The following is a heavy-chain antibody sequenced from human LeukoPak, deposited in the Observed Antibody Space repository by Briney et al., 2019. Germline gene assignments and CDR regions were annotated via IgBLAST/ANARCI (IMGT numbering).Heavy chain of an antibody. Sequence: PGGSLRLSCAASGFTFSTYNMNWVRQAPGRGLEWVSSITSTSSYIYYADSVKGRFTISRDNDKNSLYLQMNSLRAEDTAVYYCARSSSGSGGYYMDVWGKGTTVTVSS. D-gene: IGHD1-26*01. CDR2: ITSTSSYI. CDR3: ARSSSGSGGYYMDV. V-gene: IGHV3-21*01. CDR1: GFTFSTYN. J-gene: IGHJ6*03.